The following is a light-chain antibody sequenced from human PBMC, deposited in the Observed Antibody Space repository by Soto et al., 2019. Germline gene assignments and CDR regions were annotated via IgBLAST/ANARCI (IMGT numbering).Light chain of an antibody. CDR3: QQHSKWPPMYT. Sequence: IVLTQSPVTLSLSPGERVTLSCRASQSVSSYLAWYQQKPGQAPRLLISDASNRAAGTPDRFSGGGSGTDFTLTISSLEPEDFAVYYCQQHSKWPPMYTFGQGTKLEIK. CDR2: DAS. J-gene: IGKJ2*01. V-gene: IGKV3-11*01. CDR1: QSVSSY.